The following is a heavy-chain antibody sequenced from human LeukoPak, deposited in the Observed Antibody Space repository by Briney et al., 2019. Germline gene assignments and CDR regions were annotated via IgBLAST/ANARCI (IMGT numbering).Heavy chain of an antibody. CDR2: FDPGDDET. CDR1: GYSLSELS. V-gene: IGHV1-24*01. CDR3: ATEKDLLLDS. D-gene: IGHD1-26*01. J-gene: IGHJ5*01. Sequence: ASVKVSCKVSGYSLSELSTHWVRQAPGQGLEWMGGFDPGDDETIYAQKFQGSVTMTEDTSTDTAYLELSSLRSEDTAVYFCATEKDLLLDSWGQGTPVTVSS.